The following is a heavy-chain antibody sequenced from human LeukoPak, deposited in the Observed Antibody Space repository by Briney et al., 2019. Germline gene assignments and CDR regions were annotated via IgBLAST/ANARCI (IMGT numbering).Heavy chain of an antibody. CDR1: GFTFSSYE. D-gene: IGHD2-8*01. Sequence: GGSLRLSCAASGFTFSSYEMNWVRQAPGKGLEWVSYISSSGSTIYYADSVKGRFTISRDNSKNTLYLQMNSLRAEDTAVYYCATTNGVQNFDYWGQGTLVTVSS. CDR3: ATTNGVQNFDY. CDR2: ISSSGSTI. J-gene: IGHJ4*02. V-gene: IGHV3-48*03.